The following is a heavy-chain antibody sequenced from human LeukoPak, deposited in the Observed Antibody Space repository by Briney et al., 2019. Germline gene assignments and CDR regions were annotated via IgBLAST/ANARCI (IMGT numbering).Heavy chain of an antibody. D-gene: IGHD1-26*01. V-gene: IGHV3-23*01. CDR1: GFTVSSNY. CDR3: GPSGSSHEVYYFDY. J-gene: IGHJ4*02. CDR2: ISGSGGST. Sequence: PGGSLRLSCAASGFTVSSNYMSWVRQAPGKGLEWVSGISGSGGSTYYADSVKGRLTISRDNSKNTLYLQMNSLRAEDTAVYYCGPSGSSHEVYYFDYWGQGTLVTVSS.